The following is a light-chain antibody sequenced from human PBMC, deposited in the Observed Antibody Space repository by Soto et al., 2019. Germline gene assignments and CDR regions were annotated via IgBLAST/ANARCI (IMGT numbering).Light chain of an antibody. CDR3: XHXXNWPPWT. J-gene: IGKJ1*01. Sequence: EIVMTQSPATLSVSPGERATLSCRASQSVSSNLAWYQQKPGQAPRLLIYGASTRATGIPARFSGSGSGTEFTLTINSLQSEXXXVYXXXHXXNWPPWTFGQGTKVEIK. V-gene: IGKV3-15*01. CDR2: GAS. CDR1: QSVSSN.